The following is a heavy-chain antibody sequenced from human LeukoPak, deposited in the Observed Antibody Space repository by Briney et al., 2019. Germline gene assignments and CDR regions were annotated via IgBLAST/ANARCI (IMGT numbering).Heavy chain of an antibody. CDR3: ARDHSSSAGDY. CDR1: GYSISSGYY. D-gene: IGHD6-6*01. J-gene: IGHJ4*02. V-gene: IGHV4-38-2*02. Sequence: PSETLSLTCTVSGYSISSGYYWGWIRQPPGKGLEWIGSIYHSGSTYYSPSLKSRVTIPVATSKNQFSLKLSSVTAADTAVYYCARDHSSSAGDYWGQGTLVTVSS. CDR2: IYHSGST.